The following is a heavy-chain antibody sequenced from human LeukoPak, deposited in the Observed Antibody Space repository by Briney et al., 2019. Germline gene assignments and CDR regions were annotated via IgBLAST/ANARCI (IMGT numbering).Heavy chain of an antibody. D-gene: IGHD4-17*01. CDR1: GGSFSGYY. CDR2: INHSGST. V-gene: IGHV4-34*01. Sequence: KSSETLSLTCAVYGGSFSGYYGSWIRQPPGKGLEWIGEINHSGSTNYNPSLKSRVTISVDTSRNQFSLKLSSVTAADTAMYYCARGIYGDYYFDYWGQGTLVTVSS. J-gene: IGHJ4*02. CDR3: ARGIYGDYYFDY.